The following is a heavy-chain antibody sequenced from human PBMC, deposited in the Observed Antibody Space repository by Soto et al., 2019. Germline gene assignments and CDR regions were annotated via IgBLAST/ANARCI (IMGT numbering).Heavy chain of an antibody. V-gene: IGHV4-34*01. Sequence: SETLSLTCAVYGGSFSGYFWSWIRQPPGKGLEWIGEITHSESATYNPSLKSRVNISVDTSKNQFSLKLTSVTAADTAAYFCARADGSGSTKGLIDYWGQGSRVTGSS. J-gene: IGHJ4*02. CDR1: GGSFSGYF. D-gene: IGHD3-10*01. CDR3: ARADGSGSTKGLIDY. CDR2: ITHSESA.